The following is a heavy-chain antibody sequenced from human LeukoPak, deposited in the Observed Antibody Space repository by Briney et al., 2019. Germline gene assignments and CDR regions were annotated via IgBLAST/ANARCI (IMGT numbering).Heavy chain of an antibody. J-gene: IGHJ2*01. CDR3: ARVYWCFDL. CDR1: GFTFSIYW. CDR2: INEDGTEK. V-gene: IGHV3-7*01. Sequence: PGGSLRLSCAASGFTFSIYWMSWVRQVRGKGLEWVADINEDGTEKYYVDSVTGRFTISRDNAKNSLSLQMSSLRAEDTAVYYCARVYWCFDLWGRGTLVTVSS.